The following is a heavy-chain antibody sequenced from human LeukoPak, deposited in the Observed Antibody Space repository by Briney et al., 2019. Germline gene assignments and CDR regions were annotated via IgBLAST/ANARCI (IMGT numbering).Heavy chain of an antibody. J-gene: IGHJ4*02. CDR1: GYTFTGYY. CDR2: INPNSGGT. CDR3: AREGYDFWSGYFYLFCY. Sequence: GASVKVSCKASGYTFTGYYMHWVRQAPGQGLEWMGWINPNSGGTNYAQKFQGRVTMTRDTSISTAYMELSRLRSDDTAVYYCAREGYDFWSGYFYLFCYWGQGTLVTVSS. V-gene: IGHV1-2*02. D-gene: IGHD3-3*01.